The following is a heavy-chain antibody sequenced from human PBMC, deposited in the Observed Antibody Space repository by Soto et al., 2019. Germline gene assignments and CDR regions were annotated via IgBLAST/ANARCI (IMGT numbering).Heavy chain of an antibody. CDR3: ARDINDFWSGYYFGGLDY. V-gene: IGHV3-7*01. Sequence: GGSLRLSCAASGFTFSSYWMSWVRQAPGKGLEWVANIKQDGSEKYYVDSVKGRFTISRDNAKNSLYLQMNSLRAEDTAVYYCARDINDFWSGYYFGGLDYWGQGTLVTVSS. J-gene: IGHJ4*02. CDR1: GFTFSSYW. CDR2: IKQDGSEK. D-gene: IGHD3-3*01.